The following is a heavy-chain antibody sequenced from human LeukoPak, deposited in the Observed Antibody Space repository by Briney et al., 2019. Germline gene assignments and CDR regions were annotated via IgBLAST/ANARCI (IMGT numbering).Heavy chain of an antibody. V-gene: IGHV3-73*01. D-gene: IGHD4-17*01. CDR2: IRSKANSYAT. Sequence: PGGSLKLSCAASGFTFSGSAMHWVRRASGKGLEWVGRIRSKANSYATAYAASVKGRFTISRDDSKNTAYLQMNSLKTEDTAVYYCTRHGTDYGDYLYWGQGTLVTVSS. CDR1: GFTFSGSA. J-gene: IGHJ4*02. CDR3: TRHGTDYGDYLY.